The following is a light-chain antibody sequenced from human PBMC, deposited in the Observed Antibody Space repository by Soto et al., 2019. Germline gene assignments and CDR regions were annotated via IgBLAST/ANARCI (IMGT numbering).Light chain of an antibody. Sequence: DIQMTQSPSTLSASVGDRVTITCRASQSISYWLAWYQQRPGKAPNLLIYKASSLPSGVPSRFSGSGSGTEFTLTINSLQPDDFATYYCQQYNSYPLTFGGGTTVEIK. CDR3: QQYNSYPLT. J-gene: IGKJ4*01. CDR2: KAS. CDR1: QSISYW. V-gene: IGKV1-5*03.